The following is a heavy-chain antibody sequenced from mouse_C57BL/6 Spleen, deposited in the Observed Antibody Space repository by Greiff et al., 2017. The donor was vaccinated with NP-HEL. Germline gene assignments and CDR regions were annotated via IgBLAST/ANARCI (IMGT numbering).Heavy chain of an antibody. CDR1: GFTFSDYG. Sequence: DVKLVESGGGLVKPGGSLKLSCAASGFTFSDYGMHWVRQAPAKGLEWVAYISSGSSTNYYADTVKGRFTISRDNAKNTLFLQMTSLRSEDTAMYYCARNYVGNAMDYWGQGTSVTVSS. J-gene: IGHJ4*01. CDR3: ARNYVGNAMDY. CDR2: ISSGSSTN. V-gene: IGHV5-17*01. D-gene: IGHD1-1*01.